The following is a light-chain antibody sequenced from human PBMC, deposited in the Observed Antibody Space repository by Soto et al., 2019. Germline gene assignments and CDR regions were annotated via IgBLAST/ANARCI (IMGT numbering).Light chain of an antibody. CDR3: QQRSNWPRT. V-gene: IGKV3-11*01. J-gene: IGKJ1*01. Sequence: IVLTQSPAALSLSPGKRATRSCRASQNISNYLIWYRQKPGQAPRLLIYDVSNRATGIPARFSGSGSGTDFTLTISSLEPEDFAVYYCQQRSNWPRTFGQGTKVDIK. CDR1: QNISNY. CDR2: DVS.